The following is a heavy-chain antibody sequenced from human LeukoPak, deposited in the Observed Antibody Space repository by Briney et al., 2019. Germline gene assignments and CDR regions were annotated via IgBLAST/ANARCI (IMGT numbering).Heavy chain of an antibody. D-gene: IGHD1-26*01. CDR3: ASQRGRWDSFDY. CDR1: GGSISSYY. Sequence: PSETLSLTCTVSGGSISSYYWSWIRQPPGKGLEWIGYIYFSGTTSYNPSLKSRVTISVDTSKNQFSLRLTSVTAADTAVYYCASQRGRWDSFDYWGQGTLVTVSS. V-gene: IGHV4-59*08. CDR2: IYFSGTT. J-gene: IGHJ4*02.